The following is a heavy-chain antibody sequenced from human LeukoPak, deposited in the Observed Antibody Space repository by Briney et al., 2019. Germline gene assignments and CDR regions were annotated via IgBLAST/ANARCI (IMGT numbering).Heavy chain of an antibody. V-gene: IGHV4-34*01. Sequence: GSLRLSCAASGFTFSSYSMNWVRQPPGKGLEWIGEINHSGSTNYNPSLKSRVTISVDTSKNQFSLKLSSVTAADTAVYYCARVTGYTIEDYFDYWGQGTLVTVSS. CDR2: INHSGST. J-gene: IGHJ4*02. CDR1: GFTFSSYS. D-gene: IGHD3-9*01. CDR3: ARVTGYTIEDYFDY.